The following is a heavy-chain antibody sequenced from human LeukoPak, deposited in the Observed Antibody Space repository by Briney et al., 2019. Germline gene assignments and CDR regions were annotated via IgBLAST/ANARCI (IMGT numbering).Heavy chain of an antibody. CDR1: GYTLTELS. CDR3: AREGPYGDLPY. V-gene: IGHV1-24*01. CDR2: FAPKDGEP. J-gene: IGHJ4*02. D-gene: IGHD4-17*01. Sequence: ASVKVSCKVSGYTLTELSMHWVRQAPGKGLEWMGGFAPKDGEPIYAKKFKGRLTMTEDTSTDTAYMEVSSLRSEGTAVCVFAREGPYGDLPYWGQGTLGTVS.